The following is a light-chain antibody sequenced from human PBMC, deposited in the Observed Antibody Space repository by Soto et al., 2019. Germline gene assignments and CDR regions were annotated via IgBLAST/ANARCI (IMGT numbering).Light chain of an antibody. CDR3: QQYGGSPLYT. V-gene: IGKV3-20*01. CDR2: GAS. Sequence: EVVLTQSPGTLSLSPGERATLSCRASQSVSNNYLSWYKQKPGQAPGLLIYGASSRATGIPDRFSGSGSGTDFTLIISRLEPEDFAVYYCQQYGGSPLYTFGQGTKLEIK. J-gene: IGKJ2*01. CDR1: QSVSNNY.